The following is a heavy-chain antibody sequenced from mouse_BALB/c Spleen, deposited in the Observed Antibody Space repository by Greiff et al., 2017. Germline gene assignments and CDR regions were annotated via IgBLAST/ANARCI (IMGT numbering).Heavy chain of an antibody. CDR2: IWAGGST. V-gene: IGHV2-9*02. CDR3: AREDYYGSSYYFDY. Sequence: VQLQESGPGLVAPSQSLSITCTVSGFSLTSYGVHWVRQPPGKGLEWLGVIWAGGSTNYNSALMSRLSISKDNSKSQVFLKMNSLQTDDTAMYYCAREDYYGSSYYFDYWGQGTTLTVSS. D-gene: IGHD1-1*01. CDR1: GFSLTSYG. J-gene: IGHJ2*01.